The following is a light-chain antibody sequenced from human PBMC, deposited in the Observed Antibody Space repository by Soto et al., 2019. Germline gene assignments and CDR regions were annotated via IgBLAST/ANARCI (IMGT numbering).Light chain of an antibody. CDR1: QSITTNY. CDR2: GAS. V-gene: IGKV3-20*01. Sequence: ESVLTQSPGTLSLSPGERATLSCRAGQSITTNYLAWYQQRFGQAPRLLIHGASSRAAGIPDRFSGSGSGTDFTLTISRLEPEDFALYYCQQYGSSITFGQGTRLEIK. CDR3: QQYGSSIT. J-gene: IGKJ5*01.